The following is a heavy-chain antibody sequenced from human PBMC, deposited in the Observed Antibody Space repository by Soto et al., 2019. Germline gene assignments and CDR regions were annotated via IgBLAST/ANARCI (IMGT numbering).Heavy chain of an antibody. V-gene: IGHV4-31*03. Sequence: SETLSLTCTVSGSSIRSGASDWSWVRQKPRRGLEWIGNIYYSGNTYYAPSLKSRLTISVDTSKNQFSLNLSSVTAADTAVYYCARDRLMATARTARHYFGLDVWGQGTTVTVSS. CDR2: IYYSGNT. J-gene: IGHJ6*02. CDR3: ARDRLMATARTARHYFGLDV. D-gene: IGHD5-18*01. CDR1: GSSIRSGASD.